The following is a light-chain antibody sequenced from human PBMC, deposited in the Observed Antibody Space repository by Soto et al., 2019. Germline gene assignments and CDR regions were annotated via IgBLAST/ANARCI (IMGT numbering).Light chain of an antibody. Sequence: EIVMTQSPATLSVSPGERATLSCRASQSVSGNLAWYQQKPGQAARLLIYAASTRATGIPARFSGSGSGTEFTLIISRLQSEDFAVYYCQQYNNWPPITFGPGTKVDIK. CDR2: AAS. CDR3: QQYNNWPPIT. CDR1: QSVSGN. J-gene: IGKJ3*01. V-gene: IGKV3-15*01.